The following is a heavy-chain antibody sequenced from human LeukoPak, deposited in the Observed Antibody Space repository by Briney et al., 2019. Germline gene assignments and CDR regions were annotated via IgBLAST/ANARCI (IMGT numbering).Heavy chain of an antibody. CDR2: IDPTDSYT. D-gene: IGHD3-10*01. CDR3: AGHYGSGSPLDH. CDR1: GYSFTNYW. J-gene: IGHJ4*02. Sequence: GESLRISCKGSGYSFTNYWITWVRQMPGKGLEWLGRIDPTDSYTNYSPSFQGHVTISADKSISTAYLQWSSLKTSDTAMYYCAGHYGSGSPLDHWGQGTLVTVSS. V-gene: IGHV5-10-1*01.